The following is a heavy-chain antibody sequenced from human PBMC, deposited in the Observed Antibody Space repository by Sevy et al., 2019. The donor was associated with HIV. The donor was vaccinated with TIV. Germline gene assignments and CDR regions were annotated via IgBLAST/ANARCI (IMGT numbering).Heavy chain of an antibody. J-gene: IGHJ4*02. Sequence: ASVKVSCAASGFTFSSYSMNWVRQAPGKGLEWVSYISSSSTIYYADSVKGRFTISRDNAKNSLYLQMNSLRDEETAGYYCARGPTLKTKYGDYDLGGGYYFDYWGQGTLVTVSS. V-gene: IGHV3-48*02. CDR1: GFTFSSYS. CDR3: ARGPTLKTKYGDYDLGGGYYFDY. D-gene: IGHD4-17*01. CDR2: ISSSSTI.